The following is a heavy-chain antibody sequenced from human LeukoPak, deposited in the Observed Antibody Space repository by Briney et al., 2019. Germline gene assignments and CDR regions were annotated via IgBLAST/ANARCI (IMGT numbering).Heavy chain of an antibody. CDR1: GFTFSSYS. D-gene: IGHD6-19*01. CDR2: ISSSSSYI. V-gene: IGHV3-21*01. J-gene: IGHJ4*02. Sequence: PGGSLRLSCAASGFTFSSYSMNWVRQAPGKGLEWVSSISSSSSYIYYADSVKGRFTISSDNAKNSLYLQMNSLRAEDTAVYYCARDKQWLVDYWGQGTLVTVSS. CDR3: ARDKQWLVDY.